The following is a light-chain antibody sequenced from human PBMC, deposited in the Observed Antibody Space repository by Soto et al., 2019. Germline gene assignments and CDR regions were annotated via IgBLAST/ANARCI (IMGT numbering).Light chain of an antibody. CDR2: AAA. J-gene: IGKJ4*01. Sequence: DIQMTQSPSSVSASVGDTVPITCRASQDISSWVAWYQQKPGKAPKLLISAAASLQSGVPTRFSGSGSGTDFTLIISGLQPEDFATYFCQQGDSFPSTFGGGTKVDIK. CDR1: QDISSW. CDR3: QQGDSFPST. V-gene: IGKV1-12*02.